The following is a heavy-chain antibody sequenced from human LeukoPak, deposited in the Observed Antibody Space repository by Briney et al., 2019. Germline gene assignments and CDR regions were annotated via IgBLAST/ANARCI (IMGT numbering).Heavy chain of an antibody. CDR2: IYHSGST. D-gene: IGHD5-18*01. J-gene: IGHJ4*02. V-gene: IGHV4-38-2*02. CDR1: GYSISSGYY. Sequence: SETLSLTCTVSGYSISSGYYWGWIRQPPGKGLEWIGSIYHSGSTYYNPSLKSRVTISVDTSKNQFSLKLSSVTAADTAVYYCARLRVRGYGYGPWEGPTWLDSWGQGNLVTVSS. CDR3: ARLRVRGYGYGPWEGPTWLDS.